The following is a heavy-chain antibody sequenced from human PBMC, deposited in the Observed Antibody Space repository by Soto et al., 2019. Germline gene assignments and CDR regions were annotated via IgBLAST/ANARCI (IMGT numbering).Heavy chain of an antibody. D-gene: IGHD2-21*01. J-gene: IGHJ4*02. CDR3: ARVVRGKGPDY. Sequence: QVQLVESGGGVVQPGRSLRLSCAASGFTFSSYAMHWVRQAPGKGLEWVAVISYDGSNKYYADSVKGRFTISRDNSKNTLYLQMNSRRAEDTAVYYCARVVRGKGPDYWGQGTLVTVSS. V-gene: IGHV3-30-3*01. CDR1: GFTFSSYA. CDR2: ISYDGSNK.